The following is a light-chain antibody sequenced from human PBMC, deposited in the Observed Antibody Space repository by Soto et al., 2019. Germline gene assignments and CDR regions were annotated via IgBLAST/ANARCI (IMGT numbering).Light chain of an antibody. CDR1: QSLLHSNGNIY. CDR2: LGS. V-gene: IGKV2-28*01. Sequence: DIVLTQSPLSLPVTPGEPASISCRSSQSLLHSNGNIYLDWYLQKPGQSPQLLIYLGSIRASGVPVRFSSSGSGKDFTMKITRVEAEDVGVYCCMQAIQAPRTFGLGTKVEIK. J-gene: IGKJ1*01. CDR3: MQAIQAPRT.